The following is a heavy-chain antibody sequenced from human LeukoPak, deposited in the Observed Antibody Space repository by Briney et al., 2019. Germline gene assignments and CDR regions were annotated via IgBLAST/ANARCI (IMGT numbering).Heavy chain of an antibody. J-gene: IGHJ4*02. Sequence: TGGSLRLSCVASGFTFRIYGMNWVRQAPGKGPEWVSYISHTSDSILYADSVKGRFTMSRDNAKKSLYLQMNSLRAEDSAVYYCAGATRNGYDYWGQGTLVTVSS. V-gene: IGHV3-48*01. D-gene: IGHD5-24*01. CDR3: AGATRNGYDY. CDR1: GFTFRIYG. CDR2: ISHTSDSI.